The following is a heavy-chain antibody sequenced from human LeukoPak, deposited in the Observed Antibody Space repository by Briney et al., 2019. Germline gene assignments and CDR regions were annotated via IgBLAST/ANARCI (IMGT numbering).Heavy chain of an antibody. CDR3: AKDTSSVVVVSDAFDI. J-gene: IGHJ3*02. Sequence: GGSLSLSCAASGYTFGDYGMSWLRQVPGQGLEWGSTISGSGGSTYYADSVKGRLTISRDNSKTTLYLQMNSLRAEDTGVYYCAKDTSSVVVVSDAFDIWGQGAMVTVSS. CDR2: ISGSGGST. V-gene: IGHV3-23*01. D-gene: IGHD3-22*01. CDR1: GYTFGDYG.